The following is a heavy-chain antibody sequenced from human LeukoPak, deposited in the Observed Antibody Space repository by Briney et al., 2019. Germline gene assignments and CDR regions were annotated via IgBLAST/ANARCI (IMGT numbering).Heavy chain of an antibody. CDR1: GYTFTGYY. V-gene: IGHV1-2*04. CDR2: INPNSGGT. J-gene: IGHJ3*02. D-gene: IGHD6-6*01. CDR3: ARDFEEQLVPIDAFDI. Sequence: ASVKVSCKASGYTFTGYYMHWVRQAPGQGLEWMGWINPNSGGTNYAQKFQGWVTMTRDTSISTAYMELSSLRSEYTAVYYCARDFEEQLVPIDAFDIWGQGTMVTVSS.